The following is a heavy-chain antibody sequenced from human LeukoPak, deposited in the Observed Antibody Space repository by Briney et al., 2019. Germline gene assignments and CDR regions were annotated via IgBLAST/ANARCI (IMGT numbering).Heavy chain of an antibody. J-gene: IGHJ4*02. CDR2: ISGSTGRT. CDR3: SKGPVSAIVGATTLDC. D-gene: IGHD1-26*01. CDR1: GFTFSNCA. V-gene: IGHV3-23*01. Sequence: PGGSLRLSCAASGFTFSNCAYIWIRQAPGKGLEWVSLISGSTGRTYYADSVKGRFSISRDNSKNTVYLQMNSLRVEGTAVYYCSKGPVSAIVGATTLDCWGQGTLVTVSS.